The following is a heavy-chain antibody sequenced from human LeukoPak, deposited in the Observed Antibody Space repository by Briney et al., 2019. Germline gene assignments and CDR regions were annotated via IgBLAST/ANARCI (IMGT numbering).Heavy chain of an antibody. CDR1: GFTFSSYG. V-gene: IGHV3-30*02. CDR3: AKGRATMVD. CDR2: IRYDGSNK. Sequence: GGSLRLSCAASGFTFSSYGMHWVRQAPGKGLEWVTFIRYDGSNKYYANSVKGRFTISRDNAKNTLYLQMNSLRPDDTAVYYCAKGRATMVDWGQGTLVTVSS. J-gene: IGHJ4*02. D-gene: IGHD3-10*01.